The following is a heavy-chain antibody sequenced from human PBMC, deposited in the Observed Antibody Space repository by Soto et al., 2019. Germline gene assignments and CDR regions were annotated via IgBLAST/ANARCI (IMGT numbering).Heavy chain of an antibody. CDR2: ISAYNGNT. V-gene: IGHV1-18*01. D-gene: IGHD2-15*01. CDR1: GYTFTSYG. Sequence: ASVKVSCKASGYTFTSYGISWVRQAPGQGLEWMGWISAYNGNTNYAQKLQGRVTMTTDTSTSTAYMELSSLRSEDTAVYYCARGPLCSGGSCYLDAFDIWGQGTMVTVS. CDR3: ARGPLCSGGSCYLDAFDI. J-gene: IGHJ3*02.